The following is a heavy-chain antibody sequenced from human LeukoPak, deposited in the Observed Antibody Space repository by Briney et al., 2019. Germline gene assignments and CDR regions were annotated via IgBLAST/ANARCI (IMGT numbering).Heavy chain of an antibody. CDR1: GYSISSGYY. J-gene: IGHJ5*02. D-gene: IGHD2-15*01. CDR3: ARARTSYCSGGSCYQRPRFDR. CDR2: IYHSGST. Sequence: SETLSLTCTVSGYSISSGYYWGWIRQPPGKGLEWIGSIYHSGSTYYNPSLKSRVTVSVDTSKNQFSLKLSSVTAADTAVYYCARARTSYCSGGSCYQRPRFDRWGQGTLVTVSS. V-gene: IGHV4-38-2*02.